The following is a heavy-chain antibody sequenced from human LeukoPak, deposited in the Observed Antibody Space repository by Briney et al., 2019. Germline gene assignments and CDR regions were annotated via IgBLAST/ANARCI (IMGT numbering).Heavy chain of an antibody. D-gene: IGHD6-13*01. CDR1: AYTFTYYY. CDR2: VTPSTGDT. J-gene: IGHJ5*01. Sequence: GASVTVSFTSSAYTFTYYYIHWLRQAPGQGLEWMGWVTPSTGDTFYAQNFRGRVTMTRDTSISKAYMHLGGLKSHDPAVYYCARDIAPSGSWWFDSWGQGTLVSVSS. CDR3: ARDIAPSGSWWFDS. V-gene: IGHV1-2*02.